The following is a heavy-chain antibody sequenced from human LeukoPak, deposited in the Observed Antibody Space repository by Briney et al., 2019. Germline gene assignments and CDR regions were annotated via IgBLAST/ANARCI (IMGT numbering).Heavy chain of an antibody. D-gene: IGHD3-16*02. CDR2: ISSSSSYI. CDR3: ARLSPVDAFDI. J-gene: IGHJ3*02. V-gene: IGHV3-21*04. Sequence: GGSLRLSCAASGFTFSSYSMNWVRQAPGKGLEWVSSISSSSSYIYYADSVKGRFTISRDNAKNSLYLQMNSLRAEDTALYYCARLSPVDAFDIWGQGTMVTVSS. CDR1: GFTFSSYS.